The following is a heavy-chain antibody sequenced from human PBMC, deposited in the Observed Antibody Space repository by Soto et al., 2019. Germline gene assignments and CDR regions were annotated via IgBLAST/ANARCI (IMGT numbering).Heavy chain of an antibody. Sequence: GGSLRLSCTASGFTFGEYYMSWIRQAPGKGLEWVSYMSISGSTIYYAESVKGRFTISRDNARNSLYLEMSGLRAEDSAVYFCARDQSVAAAIDAGFDIWGQGTVVTVSS. D-gene: IGHD6-13*01. J-gene: IGHJ3*02. CDR3: ARDQSVAAAIDAGFDI. CDR1: GFTFGEYY. CDR2: MSISGSTI. V-gene: IGHV3-11*01.